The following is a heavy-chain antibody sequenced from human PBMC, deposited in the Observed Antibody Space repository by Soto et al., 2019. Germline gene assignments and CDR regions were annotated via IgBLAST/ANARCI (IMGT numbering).Heavy chain of an antibody. Sequence: QVQLVQSGAEVKKPGASVKVSCKASGYTFSSYYMHWVRQAPGQGLEWMGIINPSGGSTSYAQKFQGRVTMTRDTSTSTVYMEQSSLTSEDTAVYYCATDNGWYRGHWYFDLWGRGTLVTVSS. J-gene: IGHJ2*01. V-gene: IGHV1-46*01. D-gene: IGHD6-19*01. CDR3: ATDNGWYRGHWYFDL. CDR2: INPSGGST. CDR1: GYTFSSYY.